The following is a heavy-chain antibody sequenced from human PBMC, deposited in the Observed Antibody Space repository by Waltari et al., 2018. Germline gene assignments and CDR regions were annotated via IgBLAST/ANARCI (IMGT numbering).Heavy chain of an antibody. D-gene: IGHD2-2*01. CDR1: GGSISSSSYY. V-gene: IGHV4-39*01. J-gene: IGHJ4*02. CDR2: ILYRGST. CDR3: ATLIVVVPAAMEFFDY. Sequence: QLQLQESGPGLVKPSETLSLTCTVSGGSISSSSYYWGWIRQPPGKGVVGIWSILYRGSTYYNPSLKSRVTISVDTSKNQFSLKLSSVTAADTAVYYCATLIVVVPAAMEFFDYWGQGTLVTVSS.